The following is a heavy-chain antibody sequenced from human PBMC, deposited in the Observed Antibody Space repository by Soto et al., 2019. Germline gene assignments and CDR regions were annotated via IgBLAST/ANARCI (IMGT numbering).Heavy chain of an antibody. CDR1: GDSISSDC. Sequence: QVQMQESGPGLVKPSETLSLTCTVSGDSISSDCWSWIRQPPGKRLEWIGYICDGVSTNYNPSLESRITISADTSKSQFSIRLNSVTTADTAIYYCARRGKWRYYRDVWGKGTTVTVSS. D-gene: IGHD2-8*01. J-gene: IGHJ6*03. CDR2: ICDGVST. CDR3: ARRGKWRYYRDV. V-gene: IGHV4-59*01.